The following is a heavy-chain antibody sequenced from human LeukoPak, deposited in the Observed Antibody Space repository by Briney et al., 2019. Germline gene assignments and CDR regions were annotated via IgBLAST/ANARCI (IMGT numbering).Heavy chain of an antibody. CDR2: IYTSGST. CDR3: ARDGGWNYFDY. CDR1: GAPFSSSY. D-gene: IGHD6-19*01. V-gene: IGHV4-4*07. J-gene: IGHJ4*02. Sequence: SETLSLTCTFSGAPFSSSYWSWIRQPAGKGLEWIGRIYTSGSTNYNPSLKSRVTMSVDTSKNQFSLKLSSVTAADTAVYYCARDGGWNYFDYWGQGTLVTVSS.